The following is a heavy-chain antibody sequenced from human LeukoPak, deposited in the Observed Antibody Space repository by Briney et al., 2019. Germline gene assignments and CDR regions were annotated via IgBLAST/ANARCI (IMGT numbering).Heavy chain of an antibody. CDR1: GGSFSGHY. Sequence: SETLSLTCAVYGGSFSGHYWSWIHQPPGKGLEWIGEINHSGATNYKPSLKSRVTMSVDTSKNQFSLKLNSVTAADTAVYYCSTRIYYDTDGVYGFDVWGQGTTVTVSS. CDR2: INHSGAT. J-gene: IGHJ6*02. V-gene: IGHV4-34*01. D-gene: IGHD3-22*01. CDR3: STRIYYDTDGVYGFDV.